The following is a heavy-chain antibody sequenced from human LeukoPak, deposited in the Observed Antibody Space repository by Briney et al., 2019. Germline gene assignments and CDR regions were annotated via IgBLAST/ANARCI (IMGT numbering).Heavy chain of an antibody. D-gene: IGHD6-13*01. CDR3: ARVLAAGIDY. CDR1: GFTFSDYY. CDR2: ISTSGGKV. Sequence: GGSLRLSCAASGFTFSDYYMSWIRQAPGKGQERVSYISTSGGKVHYADSVKGRFTISRDNAKNSLFLQVNSLRAEDTAVYYCARVLAAGIDYWGQGTLVIVSS. J-gene: IGHJ4*02. V-gene: IGHV3-11*01.